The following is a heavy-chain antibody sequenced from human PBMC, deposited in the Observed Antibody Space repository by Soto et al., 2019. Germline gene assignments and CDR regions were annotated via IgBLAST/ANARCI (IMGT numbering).Heavy chain of an antibody. D-gene: IGHD3-3*01. Sequence: GGSLRLSCIASGFTFGDYAMSWFRQAPGKGLEWVGFIRSKVYGGTTEYAASVKGRFTISRDDSISIAYFQMNSLKTEDTAVYYCTSTIFGVVIPGGYYYGMDVWGQGTTVT. CDR2: IRSKVYGGTT. CDR1: GFTFGDYA. CDR3: TSTIFGVVIPGGYYYGMDV. J-gene: IGHJ6*02. V-gene: IGHV3-49*03.